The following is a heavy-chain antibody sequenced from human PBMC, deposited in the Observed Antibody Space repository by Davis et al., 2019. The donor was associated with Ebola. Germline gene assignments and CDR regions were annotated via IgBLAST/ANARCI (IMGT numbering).Heavy chain of an antibody. V-gene: IGHV1-18*01. Sequence: AASVKVSCKASAYTFTSYGISWVRQAPGQGLEWMGWLSAYTGNTNYAQKFQGRVTITRDTPASKAYMELSSLGSEDTALYYCARVCSGGRCYSHYYFDYWGQGTLVTVSS. D-gene: IGHD2-15*01. CDR3: ARVCSGGRCYSHYYFDY. J-gene: IGHJ4*02. CDR1: AYTFTSYG. CDR2: LSAYTGNT.